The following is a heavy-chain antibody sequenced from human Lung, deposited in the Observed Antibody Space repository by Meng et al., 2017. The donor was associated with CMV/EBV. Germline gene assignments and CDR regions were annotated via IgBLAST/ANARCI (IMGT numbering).Heavy chain of an antibody. D-gene: IGHD2-2*01. V-gene: IGHV1-2*02. Sequence: ASXXVSXKASEYTXTAYYIHWVRQAPGQGLEWMGWIDPNGGGTNYAQKFQDRITMTSDTSIRTAYMELSRLRSDDAALYYCARERYLVPAASPDYYCYGMDVWXRGTTVTVSS. CDR1: EYTXTAYY. J-gene: IGHJ6*02. CDR3: ARERYLVPAASPDYYCYGMDV. CDR2: IDPNGGGT.